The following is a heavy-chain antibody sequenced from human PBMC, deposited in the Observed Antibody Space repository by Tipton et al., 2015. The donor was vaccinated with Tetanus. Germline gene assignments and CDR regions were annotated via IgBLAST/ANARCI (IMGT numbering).Heavy chain of an antibody. J-gene: IGHJ3*02. CDR3: ARVGWLQQNKPAFDI. Sequence: TLSLTCTVSGGSITSSTYYWGWIRQPPGKGLEWIGYVHYSGSTNYSPSLRSRVTLSVDTSKNQFSLKLSSVTAADTAVYYCARVGWLQQNKPAFDIWGQGAMVTVSP. V-gene: IGHV4-61*05. CDR2: VHYSGST. CDR1: GGSITSSTYY. D-gene: IGHD5-24*01.